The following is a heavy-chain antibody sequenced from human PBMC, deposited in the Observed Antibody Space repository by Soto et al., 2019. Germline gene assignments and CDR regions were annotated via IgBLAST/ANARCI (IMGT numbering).Heavy chain of an antibody. J-gene: IGHJ3*02. CDR3: AKDAYYDSSGYRFYDAFDI. CDR2: ISYDGSNK. D-gene: IGHD3-22*01. V-gene: IGHV3-30*18. CDR1: GFTFSSYG. Sequence: QVQLVESGGGVVQPGRSLRLSCAASGFTFSSYGMHWVRQAPCKGLEWVAVISYDGSNKYYAYSVKGRFTIFRDNSKNTLYLQMNSLRAEDTAVYYCAKDAYYDSSGYRFYDAFDIWGQGTMVTVSS.